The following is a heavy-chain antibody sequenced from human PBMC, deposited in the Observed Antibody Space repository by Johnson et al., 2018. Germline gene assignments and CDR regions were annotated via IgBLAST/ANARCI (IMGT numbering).Heavy chain of an antibody. CDR1: GFTFDDYA. V-gene: IGHV3-9*01. CDR3: AKDKVTGGTYSEPRGSYYYYYYMDV. D-gene: IGHD1-26*01. Sequence: EVQLLESGGGLVQPGRSLRLSCAASGFTFDDYAMHWVRQAPGKGLEWVSGISWNSGTIAYADSVKGRFTISRDNAKKSLYLQMNSLRAEDTASYYCAKDKVTGGTYSEPRGSYYYYYYMDVWGKGTTVTGSS. J-gene: IGHJ6*03. CDR2: ISWNSGTI.